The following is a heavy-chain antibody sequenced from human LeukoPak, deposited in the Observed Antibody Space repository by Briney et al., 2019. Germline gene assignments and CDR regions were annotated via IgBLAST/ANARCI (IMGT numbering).Heavy chain of an antibody. CDR1: GFTFSNAW. J-gene: IGHJ4*02. V-gene: IGHV3-15*01. Sequence: GGSLRLSCAASGFTFSNAWMSWVRQAPGKGLEWVGRIKSKTDGGTTDYAAPVKGRFTISRDDSKNTLYLQMNSLKTEDTAVYYCTRDRVTDFWSGYYSPHYYFDYWGQGTLVTVSS. CDR2: IKSKTDGGTT. CDR3: TRDRVTDFWSGYYSPHYYFDY. D-gene: IGHD3-3*01.